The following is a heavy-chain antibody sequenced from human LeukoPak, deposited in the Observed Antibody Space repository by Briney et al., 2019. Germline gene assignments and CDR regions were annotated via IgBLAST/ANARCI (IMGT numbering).Heavy chain of an antibody. J-gene: IGHJ6*02. V-gene: IGHV3-66*01. CDR1: GFTVGGNY. Sequence: GGSLRLSCAPSGFTVGGNYMSWVRQAPGKGLEWVSVIYTGGKTYYADSVKGRFTISRDNSKNTLYLQMNSLRVEDTAVYYCAKSPGTYSYFYAMDVWGQGTTVTVSS. D-gene: IGHD1-26*01. CDR3: AKSPGTYSYFYAMDV. CDR2: IYTGGKT.